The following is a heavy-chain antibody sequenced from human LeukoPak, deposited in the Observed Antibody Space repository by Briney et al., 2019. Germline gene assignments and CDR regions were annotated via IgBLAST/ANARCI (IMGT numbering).Heavy chain of an antibody. D-gene: IGHD3-10*01. J-gene: IGHJ3*01. CDR1: GYSISSDYY. Sequence: SETLSLTCTVSGYSISSDYYWGWIRQPPGKGLEWIGSFYHSKSTYYNPSLKSRVTISVDTSKNQFSLKLSSVTAADTAVYYCARGSYVRGVSFDYWGQGTMVTVSS. V-gene: IGHV4-38-2*02. CDR2: FYHSKST. CDR3: ARGSYVRGVSFDY.